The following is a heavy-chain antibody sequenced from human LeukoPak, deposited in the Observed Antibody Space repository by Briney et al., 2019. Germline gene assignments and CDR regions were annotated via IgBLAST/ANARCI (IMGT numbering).Heavy chain of an antibody. CDR1: GGSISTYS. Sequence: SETLSLTCTVSGGSISTYSWCWIRQAAGKRLEWIGCFYTSGTTNYNPSLKSRVAMSVDTSKNQFSLRLSSVTAADMAVYYCARPGNYDFWSPYEDWGQGSLVTVSS. CDR3: ARPGNYDFWSPYED. J-gene: IGHJ4*02. CDR2: FYTSGTT. D-gene: IGHD3-3*01. V-gene: IGHV4-4*07.